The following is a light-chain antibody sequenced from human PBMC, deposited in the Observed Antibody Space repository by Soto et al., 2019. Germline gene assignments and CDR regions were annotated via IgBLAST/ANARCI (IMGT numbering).Light chain of an antibody. J-gene: IGLJ1*01. CDR2: DVS. CDR3: SSYTHTGILYV. CDR1: LRDIGTYNY. V-gene: IGLV2-14*03. Sequence: SALTRPSPLSWSPGQSITLSCPGSLRDIGTYNYVSWYQQHSGKAPRLIISDVSDRPSGVSNRFSGSKSGNSASLTISGLQPEDEAHYYCSSYTHTGILYVFGTGTKVTVL.